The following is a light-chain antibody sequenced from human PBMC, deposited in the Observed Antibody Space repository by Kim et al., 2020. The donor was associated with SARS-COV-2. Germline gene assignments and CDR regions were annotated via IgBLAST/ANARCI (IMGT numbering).Light chain of an antibody. CDR3: SSYTTSSTYL. V-gene: IGLV2-14*03. J-gene: IGLJ3*02. Sequence: GQPLTISYTGTTSDVDNYDYVSWYQQHPGKAPKLMIYDVYKRPSGVSNRFSGTKSGNTASLTISGLQAEDEADYYCSSYTTSSTYLFGVGTKVTVL. CDR2: DVY. CDR1: TSDVDNYDY.